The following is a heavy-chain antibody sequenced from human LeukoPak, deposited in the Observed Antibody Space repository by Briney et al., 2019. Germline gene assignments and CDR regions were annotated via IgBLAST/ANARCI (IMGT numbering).Heavy chain of an antibody. Sequence: GESLKISCKASGFSFANYCLGWVRQMPGKGLEWMGIIYPGDSDTRYSPSFQGQVSISADKSISTAYLQWSSLKASDTAMYYCARYCSGGSCSPWGQGTLVTVSS. J-gene: IGHJ4*02. D-gene: IGHD2-15*01. CDR2: IYPGDSDT. V-gene: IGHV5-51*01. CDR3: ARYCSGGSCSP. CDR1: GFSFANYC.